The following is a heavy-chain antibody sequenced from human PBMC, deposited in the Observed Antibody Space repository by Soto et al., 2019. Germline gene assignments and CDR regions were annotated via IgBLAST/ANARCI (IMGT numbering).Heavy chain of an antibody. D-gene: IGHD6-19*01. CDR1: GFTFSSYA. CDR2: IWYDGSNK. CDR3: ARASVAGTSLPYYYYYGMDV. V-gene: IGHV3-33*08. Sequence: GGSLRLSCAASGFTFSSYAIQWVRQAPGKGLEWVAVIWYDGSNKYYVDSVKGRFTISRDNSKNTLYLQMNSLRAEDTAVYYCARASVAGTSLPYYYYYGMDVWGQGTTVTVSS. J-gene: IGHJ6*02.